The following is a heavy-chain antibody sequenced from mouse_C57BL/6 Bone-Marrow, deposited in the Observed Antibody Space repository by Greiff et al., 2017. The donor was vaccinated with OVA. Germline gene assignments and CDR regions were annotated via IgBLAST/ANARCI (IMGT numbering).Heavy chain of an antibody. V-gene: IGHV14-4*01. CDR3: TPPYYGSSYAMDY. D-gene: IGHD1-1*01. J-gene: IGHJ4*01. CDR1: GFNIKDDY. CDR2: IDPENGDT. Sequence: VQLQQSGAELVRPGASVKLSCTASGFNIKDDYMHWVKQRPEQGLEWIGWIDPENGDTEYASKFQGKATITADTSSNTAYLQLSSLTSEDTAVYYCTPPYYGSSYAMDYWGQGTSVTVSS.